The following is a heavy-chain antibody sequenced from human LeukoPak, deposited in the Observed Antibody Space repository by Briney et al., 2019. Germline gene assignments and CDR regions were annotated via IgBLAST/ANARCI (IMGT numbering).Heavy chain of an antibody. D-gene: IGHD6-13*01. CDR1: GFTFSSYS. CDR2: ISSSSSYI. J-gene: IGHJ3*02. Sequence: GGSLRLSCAASGFTFSSYSMNWVRQAPGKGLEWVSSISSSSSYIYYADSVKGRFTISRDNAKNSLYLQMNSLRAEDTAVYYCARDGSIAAAGTAFDIWGQGTMVTVSS. CDR3: ARDGSIAAAGTAFDI. V-gene: IGHV3-21*01.